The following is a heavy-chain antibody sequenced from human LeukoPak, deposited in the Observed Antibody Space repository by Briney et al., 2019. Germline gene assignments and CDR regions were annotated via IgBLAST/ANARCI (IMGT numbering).Heavy chain of an antibody. Sequence: ASAKVSCKASGGTFSSYANSWVRQAPGQGLEWMGRIIPILGIANYAQKFQGRVTITADKSTSTAYMELSSLRSEDTAVYYCARVMTQYYYDSSGYYGHSDYWGQGTLVTVSS. D-gene: IGHD3-22*01. V-gene: IGHV1-69*04. J-gene: IGHJ4*02. CDR2: IIPILGIA. CDR3: ARVMTQYYYDSSGYYGHSDY. CDR1: GGTFSSYA.